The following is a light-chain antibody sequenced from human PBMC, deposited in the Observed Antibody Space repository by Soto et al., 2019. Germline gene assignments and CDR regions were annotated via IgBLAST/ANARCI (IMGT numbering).Light chain of an antibody. CDR3: SSYTRSSTLYV. J-gene: IGLJ1*01. CDR2: DVS. V-gene: IGLV2-14*01. CDR1: SSDVGGYNY. Sequence: QSALTQPASVSGSPGQSITISCTGTSSDVGGYNYVSWYQQHPGKAPKLMIYDVSNRPSGVSSRFSGSKYGNTASLTISGLQAEDEADYYCSSYTRSSTLYVFGTGTQVTVL.